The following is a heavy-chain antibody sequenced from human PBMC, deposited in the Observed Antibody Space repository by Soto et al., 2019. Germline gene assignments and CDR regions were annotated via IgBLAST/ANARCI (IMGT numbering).Heavy chain of an antibody. V-gene: IGHV3-7*05. CDR2: IKEDGSEK. CDR3: ARDGLYDRSWYHRN. D-gene: IGHD6-13*01. CDR1: GFTFSSYW. J-gene: IGHJ1*01. Sequence: GGSLRLSCAASGFTFSSYWMSWVRQAPGKWLEWVANIKEDGSEKDYVDSVKGRFTISRDNAKNSLYLQMNNLRAEDTAVYYCARDGLYDRSWYHRNWGQGTLVTVSS.